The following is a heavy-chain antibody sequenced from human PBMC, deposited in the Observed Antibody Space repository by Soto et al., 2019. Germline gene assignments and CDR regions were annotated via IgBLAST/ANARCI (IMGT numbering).Heavy chain of an antibody. D-gene: IGHD3-3*01. CDR1: GYTFTSYD. CDR3: ARAEWNSYWFDP. J-gene: IGHJ5*02. Sequence: ASVKVSCKASGYTFTSYDINWVRQATGQGLEWMGWMNPNSGNTAYAQKFQGRVTMTRNTSISTAYMELSSLRSEDTAVYYCARAEWNSYWFDPWGQGDLVTVSS. V-gene: IGHV1-8*01. CDR2: MNPNSGNT.